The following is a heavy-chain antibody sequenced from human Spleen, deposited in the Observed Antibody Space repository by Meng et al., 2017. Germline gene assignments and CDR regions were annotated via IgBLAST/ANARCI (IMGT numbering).Heavy chain of an antibody. J-gene: IGHJ5*02. CDR2: ISYDGGSQ. D-gene: IGHD3-10*01. V-gene: IGHV3-30*06. CDR1: GFTFSSYG. Sequence: GESLKISCAASGFTFSSYGMHWVRQAPGKGLEWVTVISYDGGSQYYADSVKGRFIVTRDNSNNTLSLQMNSLTTDDTAVYYCARGGSGIYHWFDPWGQGTLVTVSS. CDR3: ARGGSGIYHWFDP.